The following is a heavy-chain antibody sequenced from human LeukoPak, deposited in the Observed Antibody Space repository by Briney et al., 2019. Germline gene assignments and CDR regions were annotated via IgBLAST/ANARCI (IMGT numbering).Heavy chain of an antibody. D-gene: IGHD3-16*01. CDR3: AGDGGTAASKAFDI. Sequence: SETLSLTCTVSGGSISSYYWSWIRQPAGEGLEWIGRIYASGGATYNPSLKSRVTMTLDTSKNQFSLRVNSVTAADTAVYFCAGDGGTAASKAFDIWGRGTTVIVSS. CDR1: GGSISSYY. J-gene: IGHJ3*02. V-gene: IGHV4-4*07. CDR2: IYASGGA.